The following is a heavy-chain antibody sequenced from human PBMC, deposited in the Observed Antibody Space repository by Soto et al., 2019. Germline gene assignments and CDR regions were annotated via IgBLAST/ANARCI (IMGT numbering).Heavy chain of an antibody. CDR1: GYTFTSYA. V-gene: IGHV1-3*01. D-gene: IGHD3-9*01. CDR2: INAGNGNT. Sequence: QVQLVQSGSEVKKPGALVKVSCKASGYTFTSYAMHWVRQAPGQRLEWMGWINAGNGNTKYSQKFQGRVTITRETAASTAYMELSRLRSEDTAVYYCARGDILIDYWGQGTLVTVSS. J-gene: IGHJ4*02. CDR3: ARGDILIDY.